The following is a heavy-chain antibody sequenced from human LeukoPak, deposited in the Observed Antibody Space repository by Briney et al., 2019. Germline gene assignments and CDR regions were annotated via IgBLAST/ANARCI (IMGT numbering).Heavy chain of an antibody. CDR1: GFTFSDYA. D-gene: IGHD6-19*01. J-gene: IGHJ4*02. CDR2: IRSKAHGGTA. CDR3: SRAHSTGWLGINDY. Sequence: GGSLRLSCTASGFTFSDYAVTWVRQAPGKGLEWVGFIRSKAHGGTADYATSVKGRFTISRDDSKTIAYLQMDSLKTEDTAVYYCSRAHSTGWLGINDYWGQGALVTVSS. V-gene: IGHV3-49*04.